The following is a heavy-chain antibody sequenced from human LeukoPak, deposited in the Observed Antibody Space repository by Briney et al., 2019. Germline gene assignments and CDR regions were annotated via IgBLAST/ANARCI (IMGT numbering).Heavy chain of an antibody. J-gene: IGHJ4*02. Sequence: SETLSLTCTVSGGSISGYYWSWIRQPPGKGLEWIGYIYYSGTTNYNPSLKSRVTISVDTSKNQFSLKLSSVTAADTAVYYCTRGWSSGPFDYWGQGTLVTVSS. V-gene: IGHV4-59*01. CDR3: TRGWSSGPFDY. CDR1: GGSISGYY. D-gene: IGHD3-22*01. CDR2: IYYSGTT.